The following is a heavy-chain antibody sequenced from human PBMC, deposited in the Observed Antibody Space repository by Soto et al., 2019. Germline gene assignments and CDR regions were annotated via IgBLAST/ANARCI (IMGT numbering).Heavy chain of an antibody. CDR1: GGSISSGGTGSY. D-gene: IGHD1-1*01. V-gene: IGHV4-31*03. CDR2: IYYTGNT. CDR3: ASGHDAYKVRY. J-gene: IGHJ4*02. Sequence: QVQLQESGPGLVKPSQTLSLTCTVSGGSISSGGTGSYWTWIRQLPGKGLEWIGYIYYTGNTYYNPSLKSRPTISIDTSETQFSMKLTSVTAADTAVYFCASGHDAYKVRYWGQGTLVPVSS.